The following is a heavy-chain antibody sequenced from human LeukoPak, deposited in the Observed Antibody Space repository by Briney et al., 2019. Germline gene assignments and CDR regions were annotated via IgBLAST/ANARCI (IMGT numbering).Heavy chain of an antibody. J-gene: IGHJ4*02. CDR2: INHSGST. Sequence: SETLSLICAVYGGSFSGYYWSWIRQPPGKGLEWIGEINHSGSTNYNPSLKSRVTISVDTSKNQFSLKLSSVTAADTAVYYCARGGYARGDYWGQGTLVTVSS. D-gene: IGHD2-2*01. CDR1: GGSFSGYY. CDR3: ARGGYARGDY. V-gene: IGHV4-34*01.